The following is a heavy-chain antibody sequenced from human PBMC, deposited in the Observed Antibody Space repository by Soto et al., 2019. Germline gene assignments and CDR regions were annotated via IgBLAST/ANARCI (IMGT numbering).Heavy chain of an antibody. Sequence: SETLSLTCGVSGGSIRSSNWWSWVRQPPGKGLEWIGEIYHSGSTNYNPSLESRVTISIDKSKNEFSLKLTSATAADTALYYCARHALQLERRRYFYMDVWGQGTTVTVSS. J-gene: IGHJ6*03. CDR1: GGSIRSSNW. CDR2: IYHSGST. V-gene: IGHV4-4*02. D-gene: IGHD1-1*01. CDR3: ARHALQLERRRYFYMDV.